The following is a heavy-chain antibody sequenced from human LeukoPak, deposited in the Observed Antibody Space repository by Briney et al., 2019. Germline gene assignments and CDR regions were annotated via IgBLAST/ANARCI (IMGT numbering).Heavy chain of an antibody. CDR1: GFTFSSYA. V-gene: IGHV3-23*01. J-gene: IGHJ5*02. CDR3: AKNWLAVADHSHNWFDP. Sequence: GGSLRLSCAASGFTFSSYAMSWVRQAPGKGLEWVSAISGSGGSTYYADSVKGRFTISRDNSKNTLYLQMSSLRAEDTAVYYCAKNWLAVADHSHNWFDPWGQGTLVTVSS. CDR2: ISGSGGST. D-gene: IGHD6-19*01.